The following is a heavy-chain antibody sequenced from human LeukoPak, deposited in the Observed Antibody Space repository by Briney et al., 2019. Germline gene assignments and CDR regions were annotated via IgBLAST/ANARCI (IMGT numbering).Heavy chain of an antibody. CDR3: ARGSVRGTSWLEGY. CDR1: GFTFSSYS. J-gene: IGHJ4*02. Sequence: GGSLRLSCAASGFTFSSYSMNWVRQAPGKGLEWVSSISSSSSYIYYADSVKGRFTISRDNAKNSLYLQMNSLRAEDTAVYYCARGSVRGTSWLEGYWGQGTLVTVSS. CDR2: ISSSSSYI. V-gene: IGHV3-21*01. D-gene: IGHD6-13*01.